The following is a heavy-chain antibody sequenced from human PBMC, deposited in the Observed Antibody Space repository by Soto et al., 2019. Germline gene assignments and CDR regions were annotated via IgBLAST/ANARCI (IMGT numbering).Heavy chain of an antibody. CDR2: IIPIFGTA. D-gene: IGHD2-21*01. Sequence: SVKGSCKASGGTFSSYAISWVRQAPGQGLEWMGGIIPIFGTANNAQKFQGRVTITADKSTSTAYMELSSLRSEDTAVYYCARGIPWDYYYGMDVWGQGTTVTVSS. CDR1: GGTFSSYA. J-gene: IGHJ6*02. CDR3: ARGIPWDYYYGMDV. V-gene: IGHV1-69*06.